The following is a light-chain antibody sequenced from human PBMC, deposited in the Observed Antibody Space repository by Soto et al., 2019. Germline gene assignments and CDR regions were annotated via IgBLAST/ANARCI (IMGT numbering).Light chain of an antibody. CDR3: QQYIDSPRT. Sequence: EIVLTQSPGTLALSLGDGATLSCRASQTVNRNYLAWYHQKPGQPHRLLIYGVSNRATGVPDRFSGGGSGTEFTLTIVRLEPGDFGTYYCQQYIDSPRTFGQVTRVEVK. CDR2: GVS. CDR1: QTVNRNY. V-gene: IGKV3-20*01. J-gene: IGKJ1*01.